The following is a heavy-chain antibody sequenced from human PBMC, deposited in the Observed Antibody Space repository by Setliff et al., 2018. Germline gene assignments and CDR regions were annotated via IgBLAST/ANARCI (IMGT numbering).Heavy chain of an antibody. J-gene: IGHJ4*02. V-gene: IGHV4-59*08. CDR3: ARLSGYYFDY. Sequence: SETLSLTCSVSGASIRTDYWNWIRQPPGKVLEWIGYIYSDGSTKYNPSLNNRVTISVDTSKNQFSLKLSSVTAADTAVFYCARLSGYYFDYWGQGTLVTVSS. CDR1: GASIRTDY. CDR2: IYSDGST. D-gene: IGHD3-22*01.